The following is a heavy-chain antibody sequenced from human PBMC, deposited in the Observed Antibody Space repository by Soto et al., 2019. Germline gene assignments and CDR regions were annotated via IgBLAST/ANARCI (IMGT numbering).Heavy chain of an antibody. J-gene: IGHJ4*02. CDR1: GGTFSSYA. V-gene: IGHV1-69*01. CDR3: AWAHYYDSSGYYGLSDY. Sequence: QVQLVQSGAEVKKPGSSVKVSCKASGGTFSSYAISWVRQAPGQGLEWMGGIIPIFGTANYAQKFQGRVTITADESTSTAYMELSSLRSEDTAVYCCAWAHYYDSSGYYGLSDYWGQGTLVTVSS. CDR2: IIPIFGTA. D-gene: IGHD3-22*01.